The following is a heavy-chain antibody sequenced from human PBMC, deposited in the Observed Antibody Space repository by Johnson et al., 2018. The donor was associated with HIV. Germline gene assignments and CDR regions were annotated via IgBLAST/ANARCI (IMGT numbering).Heavy chain of an antibody. CDR1: GFTFSSYA. V-gene: IGHV3-20*04. CDR2: INWNGGRT. CDR3: ARTGRYCSSSSCFDAFDI. D-gene: IGHD2-2*01. J-gene: IGHJ3*02. Sequence: EVQLVESGGGVVQPGRSLRLSCAASGFTFSSYAMSWVRQAPGKGLEWVSGINWNGGRTGYADSVKGRVTISRDNAKNSLYLQMNSLRAEDTALYYCARTGRYCSSSSCFDAFDIWGQGTMVTVSS.